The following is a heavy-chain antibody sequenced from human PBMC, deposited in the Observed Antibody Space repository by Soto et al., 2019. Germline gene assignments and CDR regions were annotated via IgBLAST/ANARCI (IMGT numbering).Heavy chain of an antibody. J-gene: IGHJ4*02. CDR3: ARGKFYFDN. Sequence: QVQLVQSETEVKKPGASVKVSCKASGYRFTTYAITWVRQAPGQGLECMGWISPHNNNTEYVQKFQGRVAMTADTSTSTTYMEVRSLRSDDTALYYCARGKFYFDNWGQGTLVTVSS. V-gene: IGHV1-18*01. CDR2: ISPHNNNT. CDR1: GYRFTTYA.